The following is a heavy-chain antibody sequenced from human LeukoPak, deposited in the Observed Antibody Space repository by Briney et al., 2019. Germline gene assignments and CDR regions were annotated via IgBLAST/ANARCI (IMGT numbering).Heavy chain of an antibody. D-gene: IGHD1-26*01. CDR1: GYTFTSYG. V-gene: IGHV1-18*01. J-gene: IGHJ4*02. CDR3: AREVGGVGATCPFDY. Sequence: ASVKVSCKASGYTFTSYGISWVRQAPGQGLEWMGWISAYNGNTNYAQKLQGRVTMTTDTSTSTAYMELRSLRSDDTAVYYCAREVGGVGATCPFDYWGQGTLVTVTS. CDR2: ISAYNGNT.